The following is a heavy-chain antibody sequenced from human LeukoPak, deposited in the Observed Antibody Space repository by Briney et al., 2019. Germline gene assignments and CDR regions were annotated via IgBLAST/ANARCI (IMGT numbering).Heavy chain of an antibody. Sequence: GASVKVSCKASGYTFTGYYMHWVRQAPGQGLEWMGWINPNSGGTNYAQKFQGRVTMTRDTSISTVYMELSRLRSDDTAVYYCARGDYGSGGYFDYWGQGTLVTVSS. J-gene: IGHJ4*02. CDR1: GYTFTGYY. V-gene: IGHV1-2*02. D-gene: IGHD3-10*01. CDR3: ARGDYGSGGYFDY. CDR2: INPNSGGT.